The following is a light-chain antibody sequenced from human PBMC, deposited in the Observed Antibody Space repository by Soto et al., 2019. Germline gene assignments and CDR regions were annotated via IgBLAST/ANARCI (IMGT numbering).Light chain of an antibody. V-gene: IGKV3-15*01. Sequence: EIVMTQSRATLSVSPGARATLSCRSCQSVSSNYAWYQQKPGQAARRLIYDAATRTTSIPARFSGSGSGTEFTLTISTLQPEDNATNYYHQLEDFPRAIIFGQGTRLEI. CDR3: HQLEDFPRAII. CDR1: QSVSSN. J-gene: IGKJ5*01. CDR2: DAA.